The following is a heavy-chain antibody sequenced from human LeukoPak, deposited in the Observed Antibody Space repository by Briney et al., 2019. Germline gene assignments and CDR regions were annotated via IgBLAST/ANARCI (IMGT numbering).Heavy chain of an antibody. D-gene: IGHD4-23*01. J-gene: IGHJ4*02. CDR2: IYHTGST. CDR3: AREGRWGLKYYFDS. CDR1: GGSLTTHY. Sequence: PSKTLSLTCNVSGGSLTTHYWSWVRQSPDKGLEWIGQIYHTGSTHYNPSLRSRFTISVDTSKNMLFLTLRSVTAADTAVYYCAREGRWGLKYYFDSWGPGTRVIVSS. V-gene: IGHV4-59*11.